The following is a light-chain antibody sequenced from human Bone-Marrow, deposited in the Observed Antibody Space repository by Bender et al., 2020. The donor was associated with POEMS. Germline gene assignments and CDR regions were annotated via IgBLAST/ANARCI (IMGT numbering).Light chain of an antibody. V-gene: IGLV2-23*01. CDR3: CSYTGSYTLEML. Sequence: QSALTQPASVSGSPGQSITISCTATSSDVGNFYLVSWYQQYPGKAPKLLIYEGSKRPSGVSNRFSGSKSGSTASLTISGLQAEDEADYYCCSYTGSYTLEMLFGGGTKLTVL. CDR2: EGS. J-gene: IGLJ2*01. CDR1: SSDVGNFYL.